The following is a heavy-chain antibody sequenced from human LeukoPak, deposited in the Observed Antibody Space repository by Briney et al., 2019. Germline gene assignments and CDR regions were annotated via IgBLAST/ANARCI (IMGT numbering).Heavy chain of an antibody. Sequence: SQTLSLTCTVSGGFISSGSYYWSWVRQPAGKGLEWIGRIYTSGSTNYNPSLKSRVTISVDTSKNQFSLKLRSVTAADTAVYYCARDDGGYYLNWFDPWGQGTLVTVSS. CDR3: ARDDGGYYLNWFDP. V-gene: IGHV4-61*02. CDR1: GGFISSGSYY. J-gene: IGHJ5*02. D-gene: IGHD3-22*01. CDR2: IYTSGST.